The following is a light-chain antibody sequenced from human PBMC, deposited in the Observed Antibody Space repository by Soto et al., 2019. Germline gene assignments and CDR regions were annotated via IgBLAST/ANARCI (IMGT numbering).Light chain of an antibody. CDR1: SSDVGGYNY. Sequence: QSALTQPASVSGSPGQSITISCTGTSSDVGGYNYVSWYQQHPGKAPKLMIYEVSNRPSGVSNRFSGSKSGNTASLTISGIQPEDEADYYCSSFTTSSTGVFGGGTKLTV. CDR2: EVS. V-gene: IGLV2-14*01. J-gene: IGLJ2*01. CDR3: SSFTTSSTGV.